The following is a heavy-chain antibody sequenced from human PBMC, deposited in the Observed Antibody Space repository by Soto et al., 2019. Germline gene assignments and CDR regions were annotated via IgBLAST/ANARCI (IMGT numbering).Heavy chain of an antibody. CDR3: VRDLKYLRVTGNWFDS. CDR1: GYTFSNYG. J-gene: IGHJ5*01. CDR2: ISGTNGAT. D-gene: IGHD1-1*01. Sequence: ASVTVSCKASGYTFSNYGISWGRQAPGQELEGLGWISGTNGATNFATKVQERITITPDTSTGVASLLLRSLRSDDTPIYYCVRDLKYLRVTGNWFDSWGQGTLVTVSS. V-gene: IGHV1-18*04.